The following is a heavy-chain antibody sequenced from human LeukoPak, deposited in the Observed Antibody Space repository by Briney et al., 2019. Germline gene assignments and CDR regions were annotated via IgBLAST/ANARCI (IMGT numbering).Heavy chain of an antibody. D-gene: IGHD3-22*01. J-gene: IGHJ4*01. CDR1: GYTFTSYD. V-gene: IGHV1-8*03. CDR2: MNPNSGNT. CDR3: ARDFWNYYXSNYFDY. Sequence: ASVKVSCKASGYTFTSYDINWVRQATGQGLEWMGWMNPNSGNTGYAQKFQGRVTITRNTSISTAYMELSSLRSEDTAVYYCARDFWNYYXSNYFDYWXXXXLVTVSS.